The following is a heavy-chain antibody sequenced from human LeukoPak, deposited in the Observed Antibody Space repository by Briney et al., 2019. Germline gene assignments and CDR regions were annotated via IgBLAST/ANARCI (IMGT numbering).Heavy chain of an antibody. J-gene: IGHJ4*02. CDR2: ISGGVGTI. V-gene: IGHV3-48*01. CDR1: GFTFSAYS. CDR3: ARNQEIDYYDSSGFYWGVEY. D-gene: IGHD3-22*01. Sequence: GGSLRLSCAASGFTFSAYSMNWVGQAPGKGLEWVSFISGGVGTIYYADSVKGRFTISRDNAKNSLHLQMDSLRVEDTAVYYCARNQEIDYYDSSGFYWGVEYWGQGTLVTVSS.